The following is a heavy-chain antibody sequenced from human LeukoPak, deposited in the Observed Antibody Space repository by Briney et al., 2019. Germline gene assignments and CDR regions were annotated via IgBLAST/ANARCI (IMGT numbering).Heavy chain of an antibody. Sequence: KPSETLSLTCTVSGVSISSYYWSWIRQPPGKGLEWIGYIYYSGSTNYNPSLKSRLTISVDTSKKQFSLKLSSVTAADTAAYYCARHGGSGWYSDAFDIWGQGTMVTVSS. V-gene: IGHV4-59*08. D-gene: IGHD6-19*01. CDR3: ARHGGSGWYSDAFDI. J-gene: IGHJ3*02. CDR2: IYYSGST. CDR1: GVSISSYY.